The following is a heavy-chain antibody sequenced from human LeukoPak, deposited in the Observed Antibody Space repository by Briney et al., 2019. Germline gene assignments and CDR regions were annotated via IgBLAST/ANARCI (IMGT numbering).Heavy chain of an antibody. CDR1: GGSFSGYY. V-gene: IGHV4-34*01. D-gene: IGHD2-8*01. J-gene: IGHJ4*02. Sequence: SETLSLTCAVYGGSFSGYYWSWIRQPPGKGLEWIGEINHSGSTNYNPSLKSRVTISVDTSKNQFSLKLSSVTAADTAVYYCAIGATKVYAGDWGQGTLVTVSS. CDR3: AIGATKVYAGD. CDR2: INHSGST.